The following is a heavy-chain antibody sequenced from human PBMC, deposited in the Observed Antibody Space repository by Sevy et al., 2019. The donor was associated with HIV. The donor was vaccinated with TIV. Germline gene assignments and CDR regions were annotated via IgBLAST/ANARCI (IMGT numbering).Heavy chain of an antibody. D-gene: IGHD3-16*01. CDR3: AHGTLGGFKS. CDR1: GFTFSANW. Sequence: GGSLRLSCAASGFTFSANWMNWVRQAPGKGLEWVANIKADGSDKHYVDSVEGRFTISRDNAKNLLFLQMNSRGVENRPVYNGAHGTLGGFKSWGQGTLVTVSS. CDR2: IKADGSDK. J-gene: IGHJ4*02. V-gene: IGHV3-7*01.